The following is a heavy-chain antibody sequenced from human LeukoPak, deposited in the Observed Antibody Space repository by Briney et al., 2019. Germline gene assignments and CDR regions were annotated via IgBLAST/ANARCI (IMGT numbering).Heavy chain of an antibody. CDR3: ARFGWVPPAHFDF. Sequence: PGGSLRLSCAASAFTFTNYWMHRVRQAPGKGLVWVSRINTDGTSTNYADSVKGRFTISRDNAKNTLYLQMNSLRAEDTAVYYCARFGWVPPAHFDFWGQGTLVTVSS. J-gene: IGHJ4*02. CDR1: AFTFTNYW. V-gene: IGHV3-74*01. CDR2: INTDGTST. D-gene: IGHD3-10*01.